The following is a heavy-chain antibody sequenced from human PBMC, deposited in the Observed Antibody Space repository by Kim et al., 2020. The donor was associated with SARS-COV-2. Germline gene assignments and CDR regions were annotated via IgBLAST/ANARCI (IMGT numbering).Heavy chain of an antibody. CDR3: ARDVGGFSGY. Sequence: ASVKVSCKASGYTFTEYAMFWVRQAPGQGLECMGWIHAANGDTEYSQKFQGRVSISRDTSATTVYMELSSLSSEDTAVYYCARDVGGFSGYWGQGTLVTVSS. CDR1: GYTFTEYA. D-gene: IGHD2-15*01. V-gene: IGHV1-3*01. J-gene: IGHJ4*02. CDR2: IHAANGDT.